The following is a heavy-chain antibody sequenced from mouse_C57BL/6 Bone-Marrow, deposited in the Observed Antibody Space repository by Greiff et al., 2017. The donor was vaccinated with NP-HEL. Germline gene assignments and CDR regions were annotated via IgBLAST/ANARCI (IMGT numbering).Heavy chain of an antibody. D-gene: IGHD2-3*01. Sequence: VHLVESGPGLVAPSQSLSITCTVSGFSLTSYGVDWVRQSPGKGLEWLGVIWGVGSTNYNSALKSRLSISKDNSKSQVFLKMNSLQTDDTAMYYCASLGWLLGYYAMDYWGQGTSVTVSS. J-gene: IGHJ4*01. CDR3: ASLGWLLGYYAMDY. CDR2: IWGVGST. V-gene: IGHV2-6*01. CDR1: GFSLTSYG.